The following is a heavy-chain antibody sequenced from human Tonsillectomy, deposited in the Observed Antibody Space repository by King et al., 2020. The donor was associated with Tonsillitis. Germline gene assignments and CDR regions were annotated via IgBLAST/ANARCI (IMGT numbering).Heavy chain of an antibody. V-gene: IGHV1-2*02. J-gene: IGHJ4*02. D-gene: IGHD5-18*01. CDR1: GYTFTGYY. CDR3: ARGPIQLWFTDMLGTYYFDY. CDR2: VNPNSGGT. Sequence: VQLVESGAEVKKPGASVKVSCKASGYTFTGYYMHWVRQAPRQGLEWMGWVNPNSGGTNYAQKFQGRVTITRDTSNSPAYLGLSRLRSDDTAVYYCARGPIQLWFTDMLGTYYFDYWGQGTLVTVSS.